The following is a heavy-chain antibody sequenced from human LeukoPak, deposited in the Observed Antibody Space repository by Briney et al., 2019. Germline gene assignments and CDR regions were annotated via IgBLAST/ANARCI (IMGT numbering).Heavy chain of an antibody. Sequence: PGRSLRLSCAASGLTFSSYAMHWVRQAPGKGLEWVVVVSYDGSNKKYADSVEGRFTISRDNSKSMLYLQMNSLRAEDTAVYYCARGAARMVEMGSIISFHYWGQGTLVTVSS. V-gene: IGHV3-30*04. CDR2: VSYDGSNK. CDR1: GLTFSSYA. J-gene: IGHJ4*02. CDR3: ARGAARMVEMGSIISFHY. D-gene: IGHD5-24*01.